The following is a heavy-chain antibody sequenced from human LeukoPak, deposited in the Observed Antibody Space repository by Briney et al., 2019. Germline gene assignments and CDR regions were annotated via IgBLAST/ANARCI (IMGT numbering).Heavy chain of an antibody. J-gene: IGHJ5*02. D-gene: IGHD4-11*01. CDR1: GGTFSSYA. CDR2: IIPIFGTA. Sequence: GASVKVSCKASGGTFSSYAISWVRQAPGQGLEWMGGIIPIFGTANYAQKFQGRVTITADESTSTAYMELSSLRSEDTAVYYCARARSDRGNTYDYSNSGFDPWGQGTLVTVSS. CDR3: ARARSDRGNTYDYSNSGFDP. V-gene: IGHV1-69*13.